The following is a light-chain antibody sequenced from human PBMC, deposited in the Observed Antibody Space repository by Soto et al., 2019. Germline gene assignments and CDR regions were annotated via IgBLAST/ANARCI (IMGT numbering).Light chain of an antibody. CDR1: SSNLGSNT. CDR2: SNN. V-gene: IGLV1-44*01. J-gene: IGLJ1*01. Sequence: QLVLTQPPSASGTPGQRVTISCSGSSSNLGSNTVNWYQQLPGTAPKLLIYSNNQRPSGVPDRFSGSKSGTSASLDISGLQSADEADYYCAAWDDSLNGLDVFGTGTKVTVL. CDR3: AAWDDSLNGLDV.